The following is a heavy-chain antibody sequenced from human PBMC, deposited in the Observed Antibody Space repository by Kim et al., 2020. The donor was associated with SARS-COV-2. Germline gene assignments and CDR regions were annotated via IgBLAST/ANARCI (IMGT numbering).Heavy chain of an antibody. Sequence: ASVKVSCKASGYTFTSYGISWVRQAPGQGLEWMGWISAYNSNTNYAQKLQGRVTMTTDTSTSTAYMELRSLRSDDTAVYYCARDKAPFRGMIVGYWGQGTLVTVSS. J-gene: IGHJ4*02. D-gene: IGHD3-22*01. V-gene: IGHV1-18*04. CDR1: GYTFTSYG. CDR2: ISAYNSNT. CDR3: ARDKAPFRGMIVGY.